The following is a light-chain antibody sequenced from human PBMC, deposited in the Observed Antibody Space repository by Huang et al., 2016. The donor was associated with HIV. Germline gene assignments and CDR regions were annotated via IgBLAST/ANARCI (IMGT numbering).Light chain of an antibody. J-gene: IGKJ4*01. V-gene: IGKV1-17*03. CDR3: LQHNSYPLT. CDR1: QGIGNH. CDR2: GAS. Sequence: DIQMTQSPSAMSASVGDRVTITCRASQGIGNHLAWFQQKPGKVPKRLIYGASSLQSGVPSRFSGSGSGTECTLTISSLQPEDFATYYCLQHNSYPLTFGGGTKVEIK.